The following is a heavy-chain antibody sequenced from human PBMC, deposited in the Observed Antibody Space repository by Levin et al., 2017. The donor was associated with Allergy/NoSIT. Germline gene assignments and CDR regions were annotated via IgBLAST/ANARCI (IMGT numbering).Heavy chain of an antibody. CDR1: GFTFSSYA. CDR2: ISGSGGST. CDR3: AKAEVYDYIWGTLEYAFDI. V-gene: IGHV3-23*01. Sequence: ASVKVSCAASGFTFSSYAMSWVRQAPGKGLEWVSAISGSGGSTYYADSVKGRFTISRDNSKNTLYLQMNSLRAEDTAVYYCAKAEVYDYIWGTLEYAFDIWGQGTMVTVSS. D-gene: IGHD3-16*01. J-gene: IGHJ3*02.